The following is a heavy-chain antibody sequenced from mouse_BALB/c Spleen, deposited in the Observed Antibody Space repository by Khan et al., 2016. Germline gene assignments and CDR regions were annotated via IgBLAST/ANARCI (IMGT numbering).Heavy chain of an antibody. CDR2: INTYTGEP. J-gene: IGHJ4*01. CDR3: AAYYRDAMDY. Sequence: QIQLVQSGPELKKPGETVKISCKASGYTFTNYGMNWVKQAPGKGLKWMGWINTYTGEPTYADDFKGRFAFSLETSASTAYLQINDLKNGDTATYVCAAYYRDAMDYRGQGTSVTVSS. D-gene: IGHD2-14*01. CDR1: GYTFTNYG. V-gene: IGHV9-3-1*01.